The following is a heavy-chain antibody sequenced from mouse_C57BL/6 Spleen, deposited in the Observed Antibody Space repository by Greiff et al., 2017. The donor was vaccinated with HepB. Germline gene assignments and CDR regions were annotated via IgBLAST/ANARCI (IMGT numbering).Heavy chain of an antibody. V-gene: IGHV5-4*01. CDR1: GFTFSSYA. Sequence: EVQLVESGGGLVKPGGSLKLSCAASGFTFSSYAMSWVRQTPEKRLEWVATISDGGSYTYYPDNVKGRFTISRDNAKNNLYLQMSHLKSEDTAMYYCARDLGGSSYVGYWYFDVWGTGTTVTVSS. CDR3: ARDLGGSSYVGYWYFDV. D-gene: IGHD1-1*01. J-gene: IGHJ1*03. CDR2: ISDGGSYT.